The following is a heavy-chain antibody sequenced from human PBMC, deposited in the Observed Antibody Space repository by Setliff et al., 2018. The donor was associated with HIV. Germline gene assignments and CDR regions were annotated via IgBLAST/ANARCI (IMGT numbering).Heavy chain of an antibody. J-gene: IGHJ6*03. CDR1: GFTFSNYG. Sequence: LRLSCAASGFTFSNYGMHWVRQAPGKGLEWVAFIRYDGNNKYYADSVKGRFTISRENSKNTLFLEMNSLRAEDTAVYYCARVQYFNSGGYWATIRHYYYMDVWGKGTAVTVSS. CDR3: ARVQYFNSGGYWATIRHYYYMDV. CDR2: IRYDGNNK. V-gene: IGHV3-30*02. D-gene: IGHD3-22*01.